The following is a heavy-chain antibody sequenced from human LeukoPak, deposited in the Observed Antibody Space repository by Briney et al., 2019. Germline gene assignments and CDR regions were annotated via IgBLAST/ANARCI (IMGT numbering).Heavy chain of an antibody. V-gene: IGHV1-8*01. D-gene: IGHD1-26*01. Sequence: ASVEVSCKASGYTFTSYDINWVRQATGQGLEWMGWMNPNSGNTGYAQKFQGRVTMTRNTFISTAYMELSSLRSEDTAVYYCARGYRSASSYYFDYWGQGTLVTVSS. CDR2: MNPNSGNT. CDR3: ARGYRSASSYYFDY. CDR1: GYTFTSYD. J-gene: IGHJ4*02.